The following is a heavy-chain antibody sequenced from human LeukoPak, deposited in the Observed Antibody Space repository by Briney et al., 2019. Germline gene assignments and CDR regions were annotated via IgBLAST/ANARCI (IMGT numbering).Heavy chain of an antibody. D-gene: IGHD4-17*01. J-gene: IGHJ5*02. CDR3: ARHDISPDYGDRNWFDP. CDR1: GYSFTSYW. Sequence: GESLKISCKGSGYSFTSYWIGWVRQMPGKGLEWMGIIYPGDSDTRYSPSFQGQVTISADKSISTAYLQWSSLKASDTAMYYCARHDISPDYGDRNWFDPWGQGTLVTVSS. CDR2: IYPGDSDT. V-gene: IGHV5-51*01.